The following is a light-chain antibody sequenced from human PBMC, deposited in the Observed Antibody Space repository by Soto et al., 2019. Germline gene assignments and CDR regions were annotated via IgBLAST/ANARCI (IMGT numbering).Light chain of an antibody. CDR3: QEYDGALIT. CDR1: QSIRSER. CDR2: DAS. J-gene: IGKJ5*01. Sequence: VLKQSPDALSLYQGERATLSCRASQSIRSERLAWYQQKPGQAPRLVIFDASNRASGMPERFSGSGSGTDFTLTIARLEPEDFAVYYCQEYDGALITFG. V-gene: IGKV3-20*01.